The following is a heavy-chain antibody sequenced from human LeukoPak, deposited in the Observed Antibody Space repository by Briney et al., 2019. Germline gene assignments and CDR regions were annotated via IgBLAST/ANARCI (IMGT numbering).Heavy chain of an antibody. CDR2: INPSGGST. CDR1: GYTFTSYY. J-gene: IGHJ3*02. V-gene: IGHV1-46*01. Sequence: GASVTVSFKASGYTFTSYYMHWVRQAPGQGLEWMGIINPSGGSTSYAQKFQGRVTMTRDTSTSTVYMELSSLRSEDTAVYYCARSALLDMMLLEDAFDIWGQGTMVTVSS. D-gene: IGHD3-16*01. CDR3: ARSALLDMMLLEDAFDI.